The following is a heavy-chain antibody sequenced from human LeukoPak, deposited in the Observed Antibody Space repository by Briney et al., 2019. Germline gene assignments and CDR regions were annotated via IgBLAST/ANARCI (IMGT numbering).Heavy chain of an antibody. J-gene: IGHJ5*02. V-gene: IGHV1-8*01. D-gene: IGHD6-6*01. CDR2: MNPNSGNT. CDR1: GYTFTSYD. CDR3: ARGRFSRSRQLTGRGFDP. Sequence: ASVKVSCKASGYTFTSYDINWVRQATGQGLEWMGWMNPNSGNTGYAQKFQGRVTMTRNTSISTAYMELSSLRSEDTAVYYCARGRFSRSRQLTGRGFDPWGQGTLVTVSS.